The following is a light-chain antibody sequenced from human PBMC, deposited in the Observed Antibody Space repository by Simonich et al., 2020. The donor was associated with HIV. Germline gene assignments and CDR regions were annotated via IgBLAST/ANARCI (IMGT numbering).Light chain of an antibody. J-gene: IGKJ2*02. CDR3: QQYHSYSRT. CDR2: KAS. CDR1: QSISTW. Sequence: DIQMTQSPSTLSASVGDRVTITCRASQSISTWLAWYQQKPGKAPKLLIYKASSLEGGVPSRFSGRGSGTEFTLTINSLQPDDFATYYCQQYHSYSRTFGQGTKLEIK. V-gene: IGKV1-5*03.